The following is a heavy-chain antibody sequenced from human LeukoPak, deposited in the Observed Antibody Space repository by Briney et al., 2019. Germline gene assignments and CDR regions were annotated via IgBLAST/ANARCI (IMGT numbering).Heavy chain of an antibody. V-gene: IGHV1-18*01. CDR1: GYTFTSYG. Sequence: GASVKVSCKASGYTFTSYGISWVRQAHRQGVEWMGWISAYNANKNYAQTLQGRFTMTTDTSTSTAYMELRSLRSDDTAVYYCARDHAEYSSSLIDYWGQGTLVTVSS. D-gene: IGHD6-6*01. J-gene: IGHJ4*02. CDR3: ARDHAEYSSSLIDY. CDR2: ISAYNANK.